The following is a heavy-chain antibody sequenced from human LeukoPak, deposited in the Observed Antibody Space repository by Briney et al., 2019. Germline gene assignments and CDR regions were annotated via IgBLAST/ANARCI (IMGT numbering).Heavy chain of an antibody. CDR1: GFTFSSYA. CDR2: ISGSGGSM. Sequence: GRSLRLSCAASGFTFSSYAMSWVRQAPGKGLEWVSAISGSGGSMYYADSVKGRFTISRDNSKNTLYLQMNSLRAEDTAVYYCAHMSSGSYYFDYWGQGTLVTVSS. CDR3: AHMSSGSYYFDY. J-gene: IGHJ4*02. D-gene: IGHD1-26*01. V-gene: IGHV3-23*01.